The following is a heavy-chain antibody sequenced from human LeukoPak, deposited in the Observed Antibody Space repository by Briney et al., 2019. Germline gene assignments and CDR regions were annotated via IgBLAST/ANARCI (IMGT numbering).Heavy chain of an antibody. CDR2: IIPIFGTA. J-gene: IGHJ4*02. CDR1: GGTLSSYA. D-gene: IGHD6-13*01. V-gene: IGHV1-69*05. CDR3: ARDRGVVGSSWPYYFDY. Sequence: GSSVKVSCKASGGTLSSYAISWVRQAPGQGLEWMGRIIPIFGTANYAQKFQGRVTITTDESTSTAYMELSSLRSEDTAVYYCARDRGVVGSSWPYYFDYWGQGTLVTVSS.